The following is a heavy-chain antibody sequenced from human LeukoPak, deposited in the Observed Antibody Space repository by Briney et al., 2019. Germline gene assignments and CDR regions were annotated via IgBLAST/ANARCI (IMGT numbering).Heavy chain of an antibody. CDR1: GGTFSSYA. D-gene: IGHD2/OR15-2a*01. CDR2: IIPIFGTA. J-gene: IGHJ6*03. Sequence: ASVKVSCKASGGTFSSYAISWVRQAPGQGLEWMGGIIPIFGTANYAQKFQGRVTITTDESTSTAYMELSSLRSEDTAVYYCAREESYYYYIDVWGKGTTVTVSS. CDR3: AREESYYYYIDV. V-gene: IGHV1-69*05.